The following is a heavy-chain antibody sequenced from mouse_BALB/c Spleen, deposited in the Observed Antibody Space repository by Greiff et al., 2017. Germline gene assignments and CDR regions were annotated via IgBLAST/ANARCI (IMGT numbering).Heavy chain of an antibody. CDR2: IYPGNVNT. J-gene: IGHJ4*01. CDR1: GYTFTSYY. V-gene: IGHV1S56*01. CDR3: ARAITTATGAMDY. D-gene: IGHD1-2*01. Sequence: QVQLKQSGPELVKPGASVRISCKASGYTFTSYYIHWVKQRPGQGLEWIGWIYPGNVNTKYNEKFKGKATLTADKSSSTAYMQLSSLTSEDSAVYFCARAITTATGAMDYWGQGTSVTVSS.